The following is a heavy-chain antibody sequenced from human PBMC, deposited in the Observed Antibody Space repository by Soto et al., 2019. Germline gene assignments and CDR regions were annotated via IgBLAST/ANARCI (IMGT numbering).Heavy chain of an antibody. J-gene: IGHJ6*02. CDR3: ARRIGYYYDSSGYNGYYYGMEV. CDR1: GFTFSSYG. CDR2: MWYDGSNK. Sequence: PGGSLRLSCAASGFTFSSYGMHWVRQAPGKGLEWVAVMWYDGSNKYYADSVKGRFTISRDNSKNTLYLQMNSLRAEDTAVYYCARRIGYYYDSSGYNGYYYGMEVWGQGTTVTVSS. D-gene: IGHD3-22*01. V-gene: IGHV3-33*01.